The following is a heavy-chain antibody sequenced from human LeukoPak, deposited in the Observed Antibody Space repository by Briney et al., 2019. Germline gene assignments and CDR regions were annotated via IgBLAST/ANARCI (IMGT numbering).Heavy chain of an antibody. Sequence: GASVKVSRKTSGYIFTHYGISWVRQAPGQGLEWMGWISSDNGNTNYAQKLQGRVTVTTDTSTNTAYLGLRSLRSDDTAVYYCARDYLTTGTTAFYIWGQGTVVTVSS. V-gene: IGHV1-18*01. D-gene: IGHD1-1*01. CDR1: GYIFTHYG. CDR3: ARDYLTTGTTAFYI. J-gene: IGHJ3*02. CDR2: ISSDNGNT.